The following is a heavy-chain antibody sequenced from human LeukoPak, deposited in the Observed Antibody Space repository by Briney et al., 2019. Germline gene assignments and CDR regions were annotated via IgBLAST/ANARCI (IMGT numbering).Heavy chain of an antibody. V-gene: IGHV3-7*01. Sequence: PGGSPRLSCAASGFIFCDYWMTWARHIPGKGLEWVANIKQDGAEKHYAESVEGRFIISRDNARNSLYLEIDSLKVEDTAVYYCARVGAWDLQRVFEYWGQGTLVTVSS. CDR2: IKQDGAEK. CDR3: ARVGAWDLQRVFEY. D-gene: IGHD1-26*01. CDR1: GFIFCDYW. J-gene: IGHJ4*02.